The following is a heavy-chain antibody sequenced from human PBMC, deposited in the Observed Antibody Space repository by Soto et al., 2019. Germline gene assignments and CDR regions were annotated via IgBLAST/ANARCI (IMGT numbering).Heavy chain of an antibody. CDR3: VRARATDSRPDS. CDR1: GFTFSLYA. V-gene: IGHV3-21*02. CDR2: VSCGSSYI. J-gene: IGHJ5*01. Sequence: EVQLVESGGGLVKPGGSLRLSCAASGFTFSLYAMSWVRQAPGKGLEWVSSVSCGSSYIYSADSLKGRFTISRDDAKNSLYPQMNSLRADETATYYCVRARATDSRPDSWGQGSLVTVSS. D-gene: IGHD3-22*01.